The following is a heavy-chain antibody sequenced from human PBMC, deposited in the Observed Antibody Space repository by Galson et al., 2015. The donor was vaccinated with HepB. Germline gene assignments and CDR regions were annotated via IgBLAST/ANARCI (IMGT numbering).Heavy chain of an antibody. CDR3: AKGDGYSGYDQFDS. J-gene: IGHJ4*02. V-gene: IGHV3-30*18. D-gene: IGHD5-12*01. Sequence: SLRLSCAASGFTFSNYGMHWVRQAPGKGLEWVAVISYDGSNKYYADSVKGRFTISRDNSKNTLYLQMNSLRADDTAVYYCAKGDGYSGYDQFDSWGQGTLVTVSS. CDR1: GFTFSNYG. CDR2: ISYDGSNK.